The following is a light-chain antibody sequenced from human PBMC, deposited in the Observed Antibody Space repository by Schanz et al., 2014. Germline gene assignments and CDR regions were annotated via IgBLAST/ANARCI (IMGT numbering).Light chain of an antibody. CDR2: DAS. Sequence: EIVMTQSPATLSVSPGERATLSCRASQSVSSSYLAWYQQKPGQAPRLLIYDASDRAAGIPDRFTGGGSGTDFTLTISRLEPEDFAIYYCQQYGSSVMYTFGQGTKLEIK. V-gene: IGKV3-20*01. CDR3: QQYGSSVMYT. J-gene: IGKJ2*01. CDR1: QSVSSSY.